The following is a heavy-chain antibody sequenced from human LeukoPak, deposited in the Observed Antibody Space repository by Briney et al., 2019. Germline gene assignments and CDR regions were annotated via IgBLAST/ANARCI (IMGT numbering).Heavy chain of an antibody. J-gene: IGHJ4*02. V-gene: IGHV7-4-1*02. Sequence: GASVKVSCKASGYTFTSYAMNWVRQAPGQGLEWMGWINTNTGNPTYAQGFTGRFVFSLDTSVSTAYLQMNSLRAEDTAVYYCAKDQRRIGVVSYYFHYWGQGTLVPVSS. D-gene: IGHD3-3*01. CDR3: AKDQRRIGVVSYYFHY. CDR1: GYTFTSYA. CDR2: INTNTGNP.